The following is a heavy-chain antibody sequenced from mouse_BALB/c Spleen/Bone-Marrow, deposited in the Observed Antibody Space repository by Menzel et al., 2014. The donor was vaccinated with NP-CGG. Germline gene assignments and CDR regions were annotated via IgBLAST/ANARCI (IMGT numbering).Heavy chain of an antibody. J-gene: IGHJ4*01. CDR1: GFAFSSYD. CDR2: ISSGGGST. D-gene: IGHD1-1*01. Sequence: EVKLMESGGGLVKPGGSLKLSRAASGFAFSSYDMSWVRQTPEKRLEWVAYISSGGGSTYYPDTVKGRFTISRDNAKNTLYLQMSSLKSEDTAMYYCARPLYYYGSSPFYAMDYWGQGTSVTVSS. CDR3: ARPLYYYGSSPFYAMDY. V-gene: IGHV5-12-1*01.